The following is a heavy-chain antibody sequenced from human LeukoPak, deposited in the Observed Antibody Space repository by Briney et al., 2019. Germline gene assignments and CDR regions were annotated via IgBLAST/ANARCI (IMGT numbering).Heavy chain of an antibody. V-gene: IGHV4-59*08. Sequence: SETLSLTCTVSGGSISSYYWSWIRQPPGKGLEWIGYIYYSGSTNYNPSLKSRVTISVDTSKNQFSLKLSSVTAADTAVYYCARGPQTYYDSSGYYYGDYWGQGTLVTVSS. CDR2: IYYSGST. CDR3: ARGPQTYYDSSGYYYGDY. D-gene: IGHD3-22*01. CDR1: GGSISSYY. J-gene: IGHJ4*02.